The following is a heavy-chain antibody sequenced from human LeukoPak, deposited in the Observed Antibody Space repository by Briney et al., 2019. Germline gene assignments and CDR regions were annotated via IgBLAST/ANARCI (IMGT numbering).Heavy chain of an antibody. CDR2: ISYDGSNK. J-gene: IGHJ6*04. Sequence: GGSLRLSCAASGFTFSSYGMHWVRQAPGKGLDWVAVISYDGSNKYYADSVKGRFTISRGNSKNTLYLQMNSLRAEDTAVYYCAKDLSMVRGVIIYYYGMDVWGKGTTVTVSS. V-gene: IGHV3-30*18. D-gene: IGHD3-10*01. CDR1: GFTFSSYG. CDR3: AKDLSMVRGVIIYYYGMDV.